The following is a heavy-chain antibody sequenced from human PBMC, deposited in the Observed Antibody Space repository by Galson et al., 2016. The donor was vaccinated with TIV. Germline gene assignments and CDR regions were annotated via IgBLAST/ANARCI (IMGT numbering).Heavy chain of an antibody. V-gene: IGHV5-51*01. D-gene: IGHD3-22*01. CDR1: GYSFSHYW. Sequence: QSGAEVKKAGESLKISCQASGYSFSHYWIGWVRQMPGKGLEWMGIIYPGDSDTRYSPSFRGQVTISADNSSNTAFLQWSSLTASDTAIYYCARADYDNSGSWGPGTLVTVSS. J-gene: IGHJ4*02. CDR3: ARADYDNSGS. CDR2: IYPGDSDT.